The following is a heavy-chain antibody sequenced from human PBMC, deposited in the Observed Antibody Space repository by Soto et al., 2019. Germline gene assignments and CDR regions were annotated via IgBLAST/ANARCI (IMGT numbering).Heavy chain of an antibody. V-gene: IGHV3-66*02. Sequence: GGSLRLSCAASGFTVSSNCMSWVRQAPGKGLEWVSVIYSGGSTYYADSVKGRFTISRDNSKDTLYLQMNSLRAEDTAVYYCARGVIRVWFGALDYWGQGTLVTVS. D-gene: IGHD3-10*01. J-gene: IGHJ4*02. CDR3: ARGVIRVWFGALDY. CDR1: GFTVSSNC. CDR2: IYSGGST.